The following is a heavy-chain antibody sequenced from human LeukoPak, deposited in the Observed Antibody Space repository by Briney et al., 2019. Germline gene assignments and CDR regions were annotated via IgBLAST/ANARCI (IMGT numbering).Heavy chain of an antibody. CDR1: GFTFSSYG. CDR3: ARDLQVGATTIDY. CDR2: TWYDGSNK. V-gene: IGHV3-33*01. D-gene: IGHD1-26*01. Sequence: QTGGSLRLSCAASGFTFSSYGMHWVRQAPGEGLEWVAVTWYDGSNKYYADSVKGRFTISRDNSKNTLYLQMNSLRAEDTAVYYCARDLQVGATTIDYWGQGTLVTVSS. J-gene: IGHJ4*02.